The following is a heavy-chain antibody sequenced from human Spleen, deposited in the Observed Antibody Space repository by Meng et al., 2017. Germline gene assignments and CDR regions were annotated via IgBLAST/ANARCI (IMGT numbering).Heavy chain of an antibody. V-gene: IGHV4-30-4*01. D-gene: IGHD3-3*01. J-gene: IGHJ5*01. CDR2: IAYSGRS. CDR3: ATETRIAIFGVVAFDS. Sequence: QVQPQESGPGLVKPSQTLAPTCTVSGGSVSSSGYSWSWIRQPPGKGLEWIGSIAYSGRSFYNPSLKSRLTMSVDTSKNQFSLKLTSVTAADTAVYYCATETRIAIFGVVAFDSWGQGTLVTSYS. CDR1: GGSVSSSGYS.